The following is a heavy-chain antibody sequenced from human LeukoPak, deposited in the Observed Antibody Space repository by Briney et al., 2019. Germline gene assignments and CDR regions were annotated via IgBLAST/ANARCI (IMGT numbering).Heavy chain of an antibody. J-gene: IGHJ6*03. CDR3: ARDYPGSVIAAATGGYYYMDV. CDR2: INPSGGST. CDR1: GYTFTDFY. D-gene: IGHD6-13*01. V-gene: IGHV1-46*01. Sequence: VASVKVSCKASGYTFTDFYMNWVRQAPGQGLEWMGIINPSGGSTSYAQEFQGRVTMTRDTSTSTVYMELSSLRSEDTAVYYCARDYPGSVIAAATGGYYYMDVWGKGTTVTVSS.